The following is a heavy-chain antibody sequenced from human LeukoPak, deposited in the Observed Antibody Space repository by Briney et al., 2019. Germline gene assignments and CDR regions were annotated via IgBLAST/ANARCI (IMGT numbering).Heavy chain of an antibody. CDR1: GHTFTSYD. J-gene: IGHJ4*02. D-gene: IGHD3-10*01. V-gene: IGHV1-8*01. Sequence: ASVKVSCKASGHTFTSYDINWVRQATGQGLEWMGWMNPNSGNTGYAQKFQGRVTMTRNTSISTAYMELSSLRSEDTAVYYCARGGSSQPGYYFDYWGQGTLVTVSS. CDR3: ARGGSSQPGYYFDY. CDR2: MNPNSGNT.